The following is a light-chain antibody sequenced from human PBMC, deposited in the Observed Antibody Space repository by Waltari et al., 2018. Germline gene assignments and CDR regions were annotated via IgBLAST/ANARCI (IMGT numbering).Light chain of an antibody. CDR2: KAS. CDR1: QSISHW. CDR3: QHYVSYPYT. V-gene: IGKV1-5*03. J-gene: IGKJ2*01. Sequence: DIQMTQSPSTLSASVGDRVTITCRASQSISHWLAWYQQKPGKAPKRLIYKASSLESGVPSRFSGSQSGTEFTLTIASLQADDFATYYCQHYVSYPYTFGQGTKLEIK.